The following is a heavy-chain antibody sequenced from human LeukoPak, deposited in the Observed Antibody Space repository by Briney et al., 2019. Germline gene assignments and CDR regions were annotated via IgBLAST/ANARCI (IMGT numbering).Heavy chain of an antibody. J-gene: IGHJ5*02. Sequence: GGSLRLSCAASGFTFSSFAMHWVRQAPGKGLEWVAVISYDGSNKYYTDSVKGRFTISRDNSKNTLYLQMNSLRVEDTAVYYCARVDYSNWFDPWGQGTLVTVSS. CDR3: ARVDYSNWFDP. CDR2: ISYDGSNK. V-gene: IGHV3-30*14. CDR1: GFTFSSFA. D-gene: IGHD5-12*01.